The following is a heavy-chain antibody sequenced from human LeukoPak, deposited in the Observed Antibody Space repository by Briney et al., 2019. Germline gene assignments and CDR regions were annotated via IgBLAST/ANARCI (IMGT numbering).Heavy chain of an antibody. D-gene: IGHD4-17*01. Sequence: SETLSLTCTVSGNSFGDYYWSWIRQPAEKGLEWIGRIYTSGSTTYNPSLKSRVTMSVDTSKSQFSLNLMSVTAADTAVYYCTRDTGTTGEVKFDPWGQGTLVTVSS. V-gene: IGHV4-4*07. CDR2: IYTSGST. CDR1: GNSFGDYY. CDR3: TRDTGTTGEVKFDP. J-gene: IGHJ5*02.